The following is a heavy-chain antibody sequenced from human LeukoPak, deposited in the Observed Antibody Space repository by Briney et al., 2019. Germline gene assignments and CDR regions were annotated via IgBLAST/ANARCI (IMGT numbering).Heavy chain of an antibody. J-gene: IGHJ4*02. CDR3: ARAGKVVPAANMV. CDR2: IYPGDSDT. V-gene: IGHV5-51*01. CDR1: GYTFSSYW. D-gene: IGHD2-2*01. Sequence: GESLKISCKGSGYTFSSYWIGWVRQMPGKGLEWMGIIYPGDSDTRYSPSFQGQVTISADESISTAYLQWNSLKASDTAMYYCARAGKVVPAANMVWGQGTLVTVSS.